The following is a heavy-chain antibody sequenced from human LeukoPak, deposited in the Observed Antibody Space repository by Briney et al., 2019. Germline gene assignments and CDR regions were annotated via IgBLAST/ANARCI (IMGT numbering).Heavy chain of an antibody. D-gene: IGHD3-9*01. CDR2: IYYSGST. V-gene: IGHV4-59*08. CDR1: GGSISSYY. CDR3: ARHPGGYYDILTGYYLMDV. J-gene: IGHJ6*02. Sequence: SETLSLTCTVSGGSISSYYWSWIRQPPGKGLEWIGYIYYSGSTNYNPSLKSRVTISVDTSKNQFSLKLSSVTAADTAVYYCARHPGGYYDILTGYYLMDVWGQGTTVTVSS.